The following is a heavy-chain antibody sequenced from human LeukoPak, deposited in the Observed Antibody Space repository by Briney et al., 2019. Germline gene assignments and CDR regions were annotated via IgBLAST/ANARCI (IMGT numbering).Heavy chain of an antibody. V-gene: IGHV3-48*01. CDR2: IRSGGSIT. J-gene: IGHJ4*02. CDR3: ARVIWSGYYQIDY. Sequence: GGSLRLSCAASGFTFSSYSMNWVRQAPGKGLEWVSYIRSGGSITRYADYVKGRFTISRDNAKNSLYLQMNSLRAEDTAVYYCARVIWSGYYQIDYWGQGTLVTVSP. D-gene: IGHD3-3*01. CDR1: GFTFSSYS.